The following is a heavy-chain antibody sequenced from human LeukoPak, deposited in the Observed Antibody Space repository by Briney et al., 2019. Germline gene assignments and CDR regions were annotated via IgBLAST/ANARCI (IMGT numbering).Heavy chain of an antibody. V-gene: IGHV3-9*01. J-gene: IGHJ6*02. CDR2: ISWTSDSI. Sequence: TGGSLRLSCAASGFTFDDYAMHWVRQAPGKGLDWVSGISWTSDSIGYADSVKGRFTISRDNAKNSLYLQMNSLRDEDTALYYCVKGLVPAAPGLGYYYYGLDVWGQGTTVTVSS. CDR1: GFTFDDYA. D-gene: IGHD2-2*01. CDR3: VKGLVPAAPGLGYYYYGLDV.